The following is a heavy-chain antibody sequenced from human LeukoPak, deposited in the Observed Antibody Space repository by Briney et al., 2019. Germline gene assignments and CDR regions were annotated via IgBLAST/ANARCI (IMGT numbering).Heavy chain of an antibody. V-gene: IGHV1-2*06. D-gene: IGHD6-19*01. Sequence: GASVKVSCKASGYTFTGYYMHWVRQAPGQGLEWMGRINPNSGGTNYAQKFQGRVTMTRDTSISTAYMELSRLRSDDTAVYYCARTPLGSIAVAVTWEDYWGQGTLVTVSS. J-gene: IGHJ4*02. CDR1: GYTFTGYY. CDR2: INPNSGGT. CDR3: ARTPLGSIAVAVTWEDY.